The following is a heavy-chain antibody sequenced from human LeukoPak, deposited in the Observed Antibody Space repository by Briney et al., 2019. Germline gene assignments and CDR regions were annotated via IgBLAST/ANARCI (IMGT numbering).Heavy chain of an antibody. D-gene: IGHD1-26*01. V-gene: IGHV3-49*01. CDR1: GFTFGDYA. CDR3: TRDVVGATYYFDY. Sequence: GGSLRLSCTASGFTFGDYAMSWFRQAPGKGLKWVGFIRSKAYGGTTEYTASVKGRFTISRDDSKSIAYLQMNSLKTEDTAVYYCTRDVVGATYYFDYWGQGTLVTVSS. J-gene: IGHJ4*02. CDR2: IRSKAYGGTT.